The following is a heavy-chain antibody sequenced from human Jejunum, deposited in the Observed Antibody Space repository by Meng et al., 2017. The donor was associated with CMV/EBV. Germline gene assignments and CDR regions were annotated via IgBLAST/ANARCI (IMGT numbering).Heavy chain of an antibody. CDR1: GFNVIHNY. V-gene: IGHV3-53*01. CDR2: AYSAGTT. D-gene: IGHD7-27*01. CDR3: ARGNWGPDY. J-gene: IGHJ4*02. Sequence: LRLSCAASGFNVIHNYMSWVRQAPGKGLEWVSVAYSAGTTYYADSVQGRFTISRDDYKNTLYLQMDSLRAEDTARYYCARGNWGPDYWGQGTLVTVSS.